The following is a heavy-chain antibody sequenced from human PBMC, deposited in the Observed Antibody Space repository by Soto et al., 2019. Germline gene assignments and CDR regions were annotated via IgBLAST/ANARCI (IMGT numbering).Heavy chain of an antibody. CDR3: ARVAVVGATGGAVDI. D-gene: IGHD1-26*01. J-gene: IGHJ3*02. Sequence: ASVKVSCKASGYTFTSYGISWVRQAPGQGLEWMGWISAYNGNTNYAQKLQGRVTMTTDTSTSTAYMELRSLRSDDTAVYYCARVAVVGATGGAVDIWGQGTVVTVSS. V-gene: IGHV1-18*01. CDR2: ISAYNGNT. CDR1: GYTFTSYG.